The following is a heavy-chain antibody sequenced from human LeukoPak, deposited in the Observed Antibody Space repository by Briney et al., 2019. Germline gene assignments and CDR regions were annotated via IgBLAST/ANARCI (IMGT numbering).Heavy chain of an antibody. CDR3: ARSGWYSYWYFDL. CDR2: ISYDGSNK. CDR1: GFTFSSYA. Sequence: GRSLRLSCAASGFTFSSYAMHWVRQAPGKGLGWVAVISYDGSNKYYADSVKGRFTISRDNSKNTLYLQMNSLRAEDTAVYYCARSGWYSYWYFDLWSRGTLVTVSS. J-gene: IGHJ2*01. V-gene: IGHV3-30*04. D-gene: IGHD6-19*01.